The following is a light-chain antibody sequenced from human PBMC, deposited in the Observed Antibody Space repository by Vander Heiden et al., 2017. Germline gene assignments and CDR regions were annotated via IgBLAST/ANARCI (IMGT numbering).Light chain of an antibody. CDR2: SAS. CDR1: QSISSY. J-gene: IGKJ4*01. CDR3: QQSYRTPLT. V-gene: IGKV1-39*01. Sequence: DIQMPQSPSSLSASVGARVTITCRASQSISSYLNWYQQKPGKAPKLLIYSASSLQSGVPARFSGSGSGTDFTLTISSLQPEDFATYYCQQSYRTPLTFGGGTQVEIK.